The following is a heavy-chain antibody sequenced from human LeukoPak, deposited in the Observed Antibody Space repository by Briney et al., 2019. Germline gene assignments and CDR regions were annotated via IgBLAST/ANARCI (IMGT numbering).Heavy chain of an antibody. CDR2: IEKDGSAT. D-gene: IGHD1-26*01. CDR3: ARAGVTNLLGETYWYFDL. Sequence: PGGSLRLSCAASGFTFSSYEMNWVRQAPGKGLEWVAKIEKDGSATYYVDSMKGRFTVSRDNAANSLYLQMSNLGVEDTAVYSCARAGVTNLLGETYWYFDLWGRGTLVTVSS. J-gene: IGHJ2*01. CDR1: GFTFSSYE. V-gene: IGHV3-7*01.